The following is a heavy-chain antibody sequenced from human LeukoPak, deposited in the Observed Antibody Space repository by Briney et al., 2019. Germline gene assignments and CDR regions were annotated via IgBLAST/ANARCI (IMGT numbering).Heavy chain of an antibody. CDR3: ARDVYGDYACDY. Sequence: GGSLRLSCAASGFTFSSYSINWVRQAPGKGLDWVSSISTSNYIYYADSMKGRFTISRDNANNSLYLQMNSLRAEDTAVYYCARDVYGDYACDYWGQGTLVTVSS. J-gene: IGHJ4*02. CDR2: ISTSNYI. D-gene: IGHD4-17*01. CDR1: GFTFSSYS. V-gene: IGHV3-21*01.